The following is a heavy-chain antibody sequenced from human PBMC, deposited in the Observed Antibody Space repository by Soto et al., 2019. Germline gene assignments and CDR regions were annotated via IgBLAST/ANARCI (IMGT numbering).Heavy chain of an antibody. J-gene: IGHJ6*03. CDR3: ARVGYSYGLPGHYYYMDV. CDR1: GYSFTSYW. CDR2: IYPGDSDT. V-gene: IGHV5-51*01. Sequence: PGESLKISCKGSGYSFTSYWIGWVRQMPGKGLEWMGIIYPGDSDTRYSPSFQGQVTISADKSISTAYLQWSSLKASDTAMYYCARVGYSYGLPGHYYYMDVWGKGTTVTVSS. D-gene: IGHD5-18*01.